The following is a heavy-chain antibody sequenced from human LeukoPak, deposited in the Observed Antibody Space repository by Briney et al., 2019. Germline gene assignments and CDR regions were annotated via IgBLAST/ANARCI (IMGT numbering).Heavy chain of an antibody. CDR2: IYYSGST. Sequence: PSETLSLTCTVSGGSISSSSYYWGWIRQPPGKGLEWIGSIYYSGSTNYNPSLKSRVTISVDTSKKQFSLNLSSVTAADTAVYYCARDRPSYCSSTSCYLKSPGFDYWGQGTLVTVSS. V-gene: IGHV4-39*07. J-gene: IGHJ4*02. CDR3: ARDRPSYCSSTSCYLKSPGFDY. D-gene: IGHD2-2*01. CDR1: GGSISSSSYY.